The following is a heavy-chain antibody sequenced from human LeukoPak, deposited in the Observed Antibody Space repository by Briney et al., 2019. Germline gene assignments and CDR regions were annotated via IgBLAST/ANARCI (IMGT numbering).Heavy chain of an antibody. V-gene: IGHV3-74*01. Sequence: PGGSLRLSCAASGFTFSSYAMGWVRQAPGKGLMWVSTVSPVGTDTNYADSVRGRFTISRDNAKNTLYLQMNSLRAEDTALYFCTRGCTGTRCPADYWGQGALVTVSS. CDR2: VSPVGTDT. J-gene: IGHJ4*02. CDR3: TRGCTGTRCPADY. D-gene: IGHD2-2*01. CDR1: GFTFSSYA.